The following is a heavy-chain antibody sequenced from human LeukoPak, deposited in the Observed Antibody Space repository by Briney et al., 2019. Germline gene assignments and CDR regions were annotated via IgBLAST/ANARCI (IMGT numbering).Heavy chain of an antibody. V-gene: IGHV4-59*01. CDR2: IYQSGSA. CDR1: GGPISSYY. CDR3: ARVGGVRYCPGYNWFDP. D-gene: IGHD3-16*01. J-gene: IGHJ5*02. Sequence: WETLSLTCTVSGGPISSYYWSWIRQPPAKGLAWVGYIYQSGSANYNPSLTSRVTISVDTYKNQSFLTLSSVTAADAPGCYFARVGGVRYCPGYNWFDPGAERTLVTVPS.